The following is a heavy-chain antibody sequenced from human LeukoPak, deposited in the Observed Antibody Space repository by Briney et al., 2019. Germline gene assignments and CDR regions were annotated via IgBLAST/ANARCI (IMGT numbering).Heavy chain of an antibody. CDR3: ARVPYYDSSGYYYYYGMDV. J-gene: IGHJ6*02. D-gene: IGHD3-22*01. CDR2: IYSGGST. CDR1: GFTVSSNY. V-gene: IGHV3-66*02. Sequence: PGGSLRLSCAASGFTVSSNYMSWVRQAPGKGLEWVSVIYSGGSTYYADSVKGRFTISRDNSKNTLYLQMNSLRAEDTAVYYCARVPYYDSSGYYYYYGMDVWGQGTTVTVSS.